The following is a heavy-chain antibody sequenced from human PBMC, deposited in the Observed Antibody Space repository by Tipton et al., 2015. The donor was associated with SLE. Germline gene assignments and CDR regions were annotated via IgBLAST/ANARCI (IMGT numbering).Heavy chain of an antibody. J-gene: IGHJ4*02. CDR2: INHSGRT. CDR1: GGSISSSSYY. CDR3: ARHGGYYFDY. D-gene: IGHD4-23*01. V-gene: IGHV4-39*07. Sequence: TLSLTCTVSGGSISSSSYYWSWIRQPPGKGPEWIGEINHSGRTNYNPSLKSRVTISVDTSKNQFSLKLSSVNAADTAVYYCARHGGYYFDYWGQGTLVTVSS.